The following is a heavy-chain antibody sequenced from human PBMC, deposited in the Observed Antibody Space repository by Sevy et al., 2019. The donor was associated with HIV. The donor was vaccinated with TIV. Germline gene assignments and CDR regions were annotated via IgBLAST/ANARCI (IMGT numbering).Heavy chain of an antibody. CDR2: ISYEGTET. CDR3: ARDGGNSVKWYPLY. Sequence: GESLKISCAASGFAFSTHAMHWVRQAPGKGLEWVAVISYEGTETFYAASVEGRFTISRDNSKNMLSLQINSPRPEDTAVYYCARDGGNSVKWYPLYWGHGTLVTVSS. J-gene: IGHJ4*01. CDR1: GFAFSTHA. D-gene: IGHD2-2*01. V-gene: IGHV3-30-3*01.